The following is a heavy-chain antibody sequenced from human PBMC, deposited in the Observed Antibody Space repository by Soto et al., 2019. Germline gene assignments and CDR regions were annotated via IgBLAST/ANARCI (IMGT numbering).Heavy chain of an antibody. CDR1: GGTFSSYT. V-gene: IGHV1-69*13. D-gene: IGHD2-8*01. Sequence: SVKVSCKASGGTFSSYTISWVRQAPGQGLEWMGGIIPIFGTADYAQKFQGRVTITADESTSTAYMELSSLRSEDTAVYYCAVPVLNYYYGMDVWGQGTTVTVSS. J-gene: IGHJ6*02. CDR2: IIPIFGTA. CDR3: AVPVLNYYYGMDV.